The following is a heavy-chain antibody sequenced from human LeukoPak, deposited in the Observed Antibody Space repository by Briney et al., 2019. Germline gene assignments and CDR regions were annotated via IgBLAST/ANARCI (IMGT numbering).Heavy chain of an antibody. D-gene: IGHD2-8*01. CDR2: ISSSSSYI. V-gene: IGHV3-21*01. Sequence: GGSLRLSCAASGFTFNTYSMNWVRQAPGKGLEWVSSISSSSSYIFYADSVKGRFTISRDNAKNSLYLQMNSLRAEDTAVYYCARSGVKVYAKLDYWGQGTLVTVSS. J-gene: IGHJ4*02. CDR3: ARSGVKVYAKLDY. CDR1: GFTFNTYS.